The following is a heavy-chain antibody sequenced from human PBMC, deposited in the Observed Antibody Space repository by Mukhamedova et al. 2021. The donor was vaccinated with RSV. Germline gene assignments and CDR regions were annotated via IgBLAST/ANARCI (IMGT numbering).Heavy chain of an antibody. V-gene: IGHV3-23*01. J-gene: IGHJ6*03. D-gene: IGHD2/OR15-2a*01. CDR2: SSGGDTT. Sequence: SSGGDTTYYADSVKGRLTVSRDNSKNTLYLQMNSLRAEDTAIYFCAKDLLRARVLNPKREYYYYLDVWGKGTTVTVSS. CDR3: AKDLLRARVLNPKREYYYYLDV.